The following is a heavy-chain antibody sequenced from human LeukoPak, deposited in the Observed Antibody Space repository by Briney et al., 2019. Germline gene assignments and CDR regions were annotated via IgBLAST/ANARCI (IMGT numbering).Heavy chain of an antibody. CDR1: GGSMSSGGYY. CDR2: IYYSGST. J-gene: IGHJ4*02. D-gene: IGHD2-21*02. V-gene: IGHV4-31*01. Sequence: PSQTLSLICTVSGGSMSSGGYYWSWIRQHPGKGLGWIGYIYYSGSTYYNPSLKSLVTISVDKSKNQFSLKLSSVTAADTAVYYCSIGLVTSVSSSHFDYWGQGTLVTVSS. CDR3: SIGLVTSVSSSHFDY.